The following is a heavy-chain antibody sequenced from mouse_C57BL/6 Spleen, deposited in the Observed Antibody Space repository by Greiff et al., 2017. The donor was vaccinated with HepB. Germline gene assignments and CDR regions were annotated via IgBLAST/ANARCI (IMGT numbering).Heavy chain of an antibody. V-gene: IGHV1-80*01. Sequence: QVQLKESGAELVKPGASVKISCKASGYAFSSYWMNWVKQRPGKGLEWIGQIYPGDGDTNYNGKFKGKATLTADKSSSTAYMQLSSLTSEDSAVYFCARSYSNWFAYWGQGTLVTVSA. D-gene: IGHD2-5*01. CDR1: GYAFSSYW. J-gene: IGHJ3*01. CDR3: ARSYSNWFAY. CDR2: IYPGDGDT.